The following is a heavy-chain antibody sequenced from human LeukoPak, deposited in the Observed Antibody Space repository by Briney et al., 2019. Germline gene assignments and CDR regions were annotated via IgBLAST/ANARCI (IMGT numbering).Heavy chain of an antibody. Sequence: GGSLRLSCAASGFTVSGHPMSWVRQAPGKGLEWVSVIYTGGSTYYADSVKGRFTISRDNSKNTVYLQMNSLRAEDTAVYYCARGVSDAFDIWGQGTMVTVSS. D-gene: IGHD6-6*01. CDR1: GFTVSGHP. CDR2: IYTGGST. V-gene: IGHV3-53*01. CDR3: ARGVSDAFDI. J-gene: IGHJ3*02.